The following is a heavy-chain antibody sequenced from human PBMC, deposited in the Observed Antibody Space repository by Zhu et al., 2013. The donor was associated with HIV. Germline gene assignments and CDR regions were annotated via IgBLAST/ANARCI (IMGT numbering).Heavy chain of an antibody. D-gene: IGHD2-8*02. CDR1: GYTFTNYD. J-gene: IGHJ3*02. V-gene: IGHV1-8*03. Sequence: QVQLVQSGAEVKKPGASVKVSCKASGYTFTNYDINWVRQATGQGLEWMGWMNPNSGNTGYAQNFQGRVTITRNTSISTAYMELSSLKSEDTAVYFCARSRGYCTGIKCQSDAFDIWGQGAMVTVSS. CDR3: ARSRGYCTGIKCQSDAFDI. CDR2: MNPNSGNT.